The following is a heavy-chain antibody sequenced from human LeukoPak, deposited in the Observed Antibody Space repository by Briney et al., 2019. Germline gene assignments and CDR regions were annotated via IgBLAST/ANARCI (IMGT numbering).Heavy chain of an antibody. CDR2: IVVGSGNT. Sequence: SVKVSCKASGYTFTTSAMQWVRQARGQRLEWIGWIVVGSGNTNYAQKFQERVTITRDMSTSTVFMELSSLRSEDTAIYYCALDYYQGSWFDPWGQGTLVTVS. J-gene: IGHJ5*02. V-gene: IGHV1-58*02. D-gene: IGHD3-22*01. CDR1: GYTFTTSA. CDR3: ALDYYQGSWFDP.